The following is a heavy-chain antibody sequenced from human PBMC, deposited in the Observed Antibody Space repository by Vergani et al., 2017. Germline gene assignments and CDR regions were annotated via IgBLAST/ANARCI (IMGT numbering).Heavy chain of an antibody. Sequence: EVQLVESGGGLVQPGRSLRLSCAASGFTFDDYAMHWVRQAPGKGLEWVSGISWNRGSIGYADSVKGRFTISRDNAKNSLYLQMNSLRAEDTALYYCATDYGGNPFDYWGQGTLVTVSS. CDR2: ISWNRGSI. CDR1: GFTFDDYA. CDR3: ATDYGGNPFDY. J-gene: IGHJ4*02. D-gene: IGHD4-23*01. V-gene: IGHV3-9*01.